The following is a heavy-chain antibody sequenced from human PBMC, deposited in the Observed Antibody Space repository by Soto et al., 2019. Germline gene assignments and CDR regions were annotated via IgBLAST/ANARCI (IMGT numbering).Heavy chain of an antibody. CDR3: ARGGQHHKASSYYDMDV. Sequence: QVQLVQSGAEVKKPGSSVKVSCKASGGTFSSYSINWVRQAPGQGLEWMGGSIPIFRTTNYAQKFQGRVTITADESTSTVYMELSSLRSEDTAVYYCARGGQHHKASSYYDMDVWGQGTTVTVSS. J-gene: IGHJ6*01. D-gene: IGHD6-13*01. CDR1: GGTFSSYS. V-gene: IGHV1-69*01. CDR2: SIPIFRTT.